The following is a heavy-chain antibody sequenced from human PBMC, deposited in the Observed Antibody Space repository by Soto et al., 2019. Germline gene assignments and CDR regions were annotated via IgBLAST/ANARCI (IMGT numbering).Heavy chain of an antibody. J-gene: IGHJ6*02. CDR2: INTNSGGT. D-gene: IGHD3-3*01. CDR3: ARAPHFWSGYSGGYGMDV. CDR1: GYTFTGYY. V-gene: IGHV1-2*04. Sequence: QVQLVQSGAEVKKPGASVKVSCKASGYTFTGYYMHWVRQAPGQGLEWMGWINTNSGGTNYAQKFQGWFTMTRDTSISTAYMELSRLRSDDTAVYYCARAPHFWSGYSGGYGMDVWGQGTTVTVSS.